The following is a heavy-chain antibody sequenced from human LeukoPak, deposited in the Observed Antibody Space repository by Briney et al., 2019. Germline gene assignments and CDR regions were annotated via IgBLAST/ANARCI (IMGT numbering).Heavy chain of an antibody. CDR3: ARDSTQRYYYDSSGYYYGVDY. J-gene: IGHJ4*02. V-gene: IGHV1-2*06. Sequence: GASVKVSCKASGYTFTGYYMHWVRQAPGQWLEWMGRINPNSGGTNYAQKFQGRVTMTRDTSISTAYMELSRLRSDDTAVYYCARDSTQRYYYDSSGYYYGVDYWGQGTLVTVSS. CDR2: INPNSGGT. D-gene: IGHD3-22*01. CDR1: GYTFTGYY.